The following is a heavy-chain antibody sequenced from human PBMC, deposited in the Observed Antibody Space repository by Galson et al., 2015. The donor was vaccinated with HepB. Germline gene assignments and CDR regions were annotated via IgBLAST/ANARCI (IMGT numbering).Heavy chain of an antibody. CDR2: IIPLFGTA. Sequence: SVKVSCKASGGTFSSYAISWVRQAPGQGLEWMGGIIPLFGTANYAQNFQGRVTITADELTSTAYMELSRLRSEDTAVYYCVRRRSSSEGYNYYYYGMDVWGQGTTVTVSS. J-gene: IGHJ6*02. CDR3: VRRRSSSEGYNYYYYGMDV. V-gene: IGHV1-69*13. D-gene: IGHD6-25*01. CDR1: GGTFSSYA.